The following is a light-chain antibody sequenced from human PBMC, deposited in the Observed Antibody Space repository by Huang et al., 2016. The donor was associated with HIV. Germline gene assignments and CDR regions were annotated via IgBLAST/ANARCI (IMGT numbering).Light chain of an antibody. J-gene: IGKJ5*01. CDR3: QQYNNWPPIT. Sequence: EIVMTQSPVTLSVSPGERATLSCRASQSVSSNLAWYQQKPGQAPRLLIYGASTRATVVPARFSGIGSGTEFTLTISSLQSEDFALYYCQQYNNWPPITFGQGTRLEIK. CDR1: QSVSSN. CDR2: GAS. V-gene: IGKV3-15*01.